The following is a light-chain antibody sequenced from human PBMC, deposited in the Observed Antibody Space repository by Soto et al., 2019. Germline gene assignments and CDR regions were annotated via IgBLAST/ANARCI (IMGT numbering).Light chain of an antibody. V-gene: IGKV1-39*01. CDR3: QLSDSSFT. CDR1: QSIRTY. Sequence: DIQMTQSPSSLSASVGDRFTITCRASQSIRTYLNWYQQKPGKAPKLLIYAASSLQSGVPSRFSGSGSGTDFTLTISSLQPDDFATYYCQLSDSSFTFGQGTRLEIK. J-gene: IGKJ5*01. CDR2: AAS.